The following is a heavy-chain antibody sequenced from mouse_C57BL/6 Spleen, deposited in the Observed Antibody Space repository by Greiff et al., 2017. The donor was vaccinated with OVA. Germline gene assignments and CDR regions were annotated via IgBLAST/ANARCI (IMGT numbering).Heavy chain of an antibody. CDR3: ARDTTVVGAMDY. CDR2: IHPNSGST. V-gene: IGHV1-64*01. CDR1: GYTFTSYW. D-gene: IGHD1-1*01. J-gene: IGHJ4*01. Sequence: QVHVKQSGAELVKPGASVKLSCKASGYTFTSYWMHWVKQRPGQGLEWIGMIHPNSGSTNYNEKFKSKATLTVDKSSSTAYMQLSSLTSEDSAVYYCARDTTVVGAMDYWGQGTSVTVSS.